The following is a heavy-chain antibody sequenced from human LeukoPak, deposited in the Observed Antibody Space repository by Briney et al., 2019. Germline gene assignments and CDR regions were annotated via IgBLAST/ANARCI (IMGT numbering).Heavy chain of an antibody. CDR2: ISYDGTNK. J-gene: IGHJ4*02. D-gene: IGHD7-27*01. CDR1: GFTFSSYG. Sequence: GGSLRLSCAVSGFTFSSYGMHWVRQAPGKGLEWMAVISYDGTNKYYADSVKGRFTISRDNSKNTLYLQMNSLRAEDTAVYYCARDQFSGESEYYFDYWGQGTPVTVSS. V-gene: IGHV3-30*03. CDR3: ARDQFSGESEYYFDY.